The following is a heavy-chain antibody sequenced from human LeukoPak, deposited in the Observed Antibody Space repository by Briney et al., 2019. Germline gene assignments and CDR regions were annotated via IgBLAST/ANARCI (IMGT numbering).Heavy chain of an antibody. CDR1: GFTFDDYA. Sequence: GGSLRLSCAASGFTFDDYAMHWVRQAPGKGLEWVSGISWNSGSIGYADSVKGRFTISRDNAKNSLYLQMNSLRAEDTALYYCAKDSSSWYYFDYWGQGTLVTVSS. D-gene: IGHD6-13*01. CDR2: ISWNSGSI. V-gene: IGHV3-9*01. J-gene: IGHJ4*02. CDR3: AKDSSSWYYFDY.